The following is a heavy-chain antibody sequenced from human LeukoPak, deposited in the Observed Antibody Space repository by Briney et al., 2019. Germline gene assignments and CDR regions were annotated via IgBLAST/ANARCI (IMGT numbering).Heavy chain of an antibody. CDR1: GLSISSGYY. CDR2: MYHTGVT. CDR3: ARDSPAVATT. D-gene: IGHD5-12*01. V-gene: IGHV4-38-2*02. Sequence: KASETLSLTCTVSGLSISSGYYWGWIRQPPGKGLEWIGSMYHTGVTNYNPSLKSRVTISVDTSKTQFSLKLSSVTAADTAVYYCARDSPAVATTWGQGTLVTVSS. J-gene: IGHJ5*02.